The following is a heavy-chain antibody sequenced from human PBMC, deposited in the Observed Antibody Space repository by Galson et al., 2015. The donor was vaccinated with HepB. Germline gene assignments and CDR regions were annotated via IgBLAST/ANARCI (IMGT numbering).Heavy chain of an antibody. D-gene: IGHD5-24*01. CDR2: IYYSGST. J-gene: IGHJ4*02. CDR3: ARAITRRDGYNYEFDY. V-gene: IGHV4-30-4*01. Sequence: TLSLTCIVSGGSISSGDYYWSRIRQPPGKGLEWIGYIYYSGSTYYNPSLKSRVTISVDTSKNQFSLKLSSVTAADTAVYYCARAITRRDGYNYEFDYWGQGTLVTVSS. CDR1: GGSISSGDYY.